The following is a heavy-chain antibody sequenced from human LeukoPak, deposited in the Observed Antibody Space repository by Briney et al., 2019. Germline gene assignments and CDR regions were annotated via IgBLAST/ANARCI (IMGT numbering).Heavy chain of an antibody. Sequence: GGSLRLSCVASGLTFNSHSMSWVRQAPGMGLEWVSVVSTNGDVTFYADSVKGRFTISRDNSKNTLFLQMNSLRAEDTATYYCAKDYCRDGNCPFPFLDSWGQGTLVTVSS. CDR3: AKDYCRDGNCPFPFLDS. CDR1: GLTFNSHS. J-gene: IGHJ4*02. CDR2: VSTNGDVT. V-gene: IGHV3-23*01. D-gene: IGHD2-15*01.